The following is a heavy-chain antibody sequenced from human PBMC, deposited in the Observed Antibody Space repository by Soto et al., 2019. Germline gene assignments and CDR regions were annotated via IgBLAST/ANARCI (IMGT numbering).Heavy chain of an antibody. J-gene: IGHJ3*01. CDR1: GFTISGKKY. D-gene: IGHD1-1*01. CDR2: LYDLDGS. Sequence: GGSLRLSCAAFGFTISGKKYVAWVRQAPGKGLEWVSALYDLDGSFYTASVKGRFTTSSDSSKTTVYLQVNDLRPDDTAVYYCATWHEREHAYDVWGQGTTVTVSS. CDR3: ATWHEREHAYDV. V-gene: IGHV3-53*01.